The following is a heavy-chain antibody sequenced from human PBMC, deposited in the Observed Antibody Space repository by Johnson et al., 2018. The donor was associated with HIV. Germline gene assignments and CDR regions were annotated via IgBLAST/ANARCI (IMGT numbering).Heavy chain of an antibody. CDR1: GFTFSSSA. V-gene: IGHV3-30-3*01. CDR3: ARYPIRDDAFDV. D-gene: IGHD5-12*01. J-gene: IGHJ3*01. CDR2: ISYDGSIK. Sequence: QMQLVESGGGVVQPGKSLRLSCAASGFTFSSSAMHWVRQAPGQGLQWVALISYDGSIKYFADSVKGRFTISRDNSKNTLHLQMNSLRPEDTAVYYCARYPIRDDAFDVWGQGTMVTVSS.